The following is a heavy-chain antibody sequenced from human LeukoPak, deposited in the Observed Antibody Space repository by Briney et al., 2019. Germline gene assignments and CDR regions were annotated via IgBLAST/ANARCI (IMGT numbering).Heavy chain of an antibody. CDR1: GFTFDDYA. V-gene: IGHV3-9*01. J-gene: IGHJ6*02. CDR2: ISWNSGSI. D-gene: IGHD6-19*01. Sequence: PGRSLRLSCAASGFTFDDYAMHWVRQAPGKGLEWVSGISWNSGSIGYADSVKGRFTISRDNAKNSLYLQMNSLRAEDTALYYCAKDTHSRGWYGMDVWGQGTTVTVSS. CDR3: AKDTHSRGWYGMDV.